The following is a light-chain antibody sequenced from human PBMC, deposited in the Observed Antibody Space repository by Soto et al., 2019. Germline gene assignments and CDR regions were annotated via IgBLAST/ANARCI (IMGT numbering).Light chain of an antibody. J-gene: IGKJ3*01. CDR2: GAS. Sequence: EIVLTQSPGTLSLSPGDRATLSCRASQSVSTNYLAWYQQKLGQAPRLLIYGASSRATGIPDRFSGNGSGIDFTLTISRLEPEDFAVYYCHQYGSTPFTFGPGTKVDIK. V-gene: IGKV3-20*01. CDR1: QSVSTNY. CDR3: HQYGSTPFT.